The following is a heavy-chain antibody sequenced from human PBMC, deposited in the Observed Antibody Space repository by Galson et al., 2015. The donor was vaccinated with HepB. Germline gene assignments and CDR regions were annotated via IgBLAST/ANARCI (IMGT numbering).Heavy chain of an antibody. CDR2: ISTNGHNI. CDR3: VEGKGWLLPDH. D-gene: IGHD2-15*01. CDR1: GFTLSDSV. V-gene: IGHV3-64D*08. Sequence: SLRLSCAGSGFTLSDSVMHWVRQAPGKGLEYVSAISTNGHNIQYANSVKGRFSIFRDIPKNSLYLQMSSLREEDTAIYYCVEGKGWLLPDHWGQGALVIVSS. J-gene: IGHJ5*02.